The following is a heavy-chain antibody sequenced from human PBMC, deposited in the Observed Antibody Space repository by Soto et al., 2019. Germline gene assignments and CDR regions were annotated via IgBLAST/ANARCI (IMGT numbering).Heavy chain of an antibody. Sequence: SETLSLTCTVSGGSISSYYWSWIRQPPGKGLEWIGYIYYSGSTNYNPSLKSRVTISVDTSKNQFSLKLSSVTAADTAVYYCARVPRGYSYGYLDYWGQGTLVTVSS. CDR3: ARVPRGYSYGYLDY. D-gene: IGHD5-18*01. J-gene: IGHJ4*02. V-gene: IGHV4-59*01. CDR2: IYYSGST. CDR1: GGSISSYY.